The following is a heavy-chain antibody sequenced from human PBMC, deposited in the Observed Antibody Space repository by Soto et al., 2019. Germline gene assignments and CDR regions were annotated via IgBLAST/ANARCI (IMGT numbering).Heavy chain of an antibody. J-gene: IGHJ6*02. CDR2: INHTGST. D-gene: IGHD6-13*01. Sequence: PSETLSLTCAVYGASFSGDYWSWIRQPPGKGLEWIGEINHTGSTNYNPSLKSRVTISVDTSKNQFSLKLSSVTAADTAVYYCARLRAAGLSQIIAAAGSRYYYYYGMDVWGQGTTVTVSS. CDR3: ARLRAAGLSQIIAAAGSRYYYYYGMDV. CDR1: GASFSGDY. V-gene: IGHV4-34*01.